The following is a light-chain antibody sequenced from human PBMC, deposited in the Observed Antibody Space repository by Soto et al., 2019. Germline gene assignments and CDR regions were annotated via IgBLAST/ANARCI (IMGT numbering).Light chain of an antibody. J-gene: IGLJ1*01. CDR3: ISYTDRQSYL. Sequence: QSVLTQPASVSGSPGQSITISCSGTSSDIGSYDHVAWYQQFPGKSPKLMIYAVDDRPSGVSDRFSGSKSGITASLTISGLQTEDEADYYCISYTDRQSYLFGTGTKVTVL. V-gene: IGLV2-14*03. CDR2: AVD. CDR1: SSDIGSYDH.